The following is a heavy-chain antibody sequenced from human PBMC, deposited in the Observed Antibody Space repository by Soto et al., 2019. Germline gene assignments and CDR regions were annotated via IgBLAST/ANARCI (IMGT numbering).Heavy chain of an antibody. J-gene: IGHJ6*02. V-gene: IGHV1-46*01. Sequence: ASVKVSCTASGYTFTSYYMHWVRQAPGQGLEWMGIINPSGGSTSYAQKFQGRVTMTRDTSTSTVYMELSSLRSEDTAVCYCARGVPKGYDILTGYYGVGYYYYGMDVWGQGTTVTVSS. D-gene: IGHD3-9*01. CDR3: ARGVPKGYDILTGYYGVGYYYYGMDV. CDR2: INPSGGST. CDR1: GYTFTSYY.